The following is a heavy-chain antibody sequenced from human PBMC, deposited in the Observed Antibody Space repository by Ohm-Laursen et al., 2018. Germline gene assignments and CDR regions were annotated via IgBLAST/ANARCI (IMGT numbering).Heavy chain of an antibody. J-gene: IGHJ2*01. CDR3: ARAASSGYFRDWYFDL. Sequence: GSLRLSCSASGFTVSSNYMSWVRQAPGKGLEWVSVIYSGGSTYYADSVKSRFTISRDNSKNTLYLQMNSLRAEDTAVYYCARAASSGYFRDWYFDLWGRGTLVTVSS. V-gene: IGHV3-53*01. D-gene: IGHD3-22*01. CDR1: GFTVSSNY. CDR2: IYSGGST.